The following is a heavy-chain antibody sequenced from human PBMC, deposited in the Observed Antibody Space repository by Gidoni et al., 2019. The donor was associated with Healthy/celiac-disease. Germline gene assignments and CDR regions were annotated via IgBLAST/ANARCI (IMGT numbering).Heavy chain of an antibody. CDR3: ARDSSKRDYGDYGFFDY. CDR1: GGSISSGGYS. Sequence: QLQLQESGSGLVKPSQTLSLTCAVSGGSISSGGYSWSWIRQPPGKGLEWIGYIYHSGSTYYNPSLKSRVTISVDRSKNQFSLKLSSVTAADTAVYYCARDSSKRDYGDYGFFDYWGQGTLVTVSS. V-gene: IGHV4-30-2*01. CDR2: IYHSGST. J-gene: IGHJ4*02. D-gene: IGHD4-17*01.